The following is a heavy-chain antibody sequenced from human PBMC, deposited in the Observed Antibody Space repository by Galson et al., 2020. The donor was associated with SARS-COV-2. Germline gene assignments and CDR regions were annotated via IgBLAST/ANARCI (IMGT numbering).Heavy chain of an antibody. V-gene: IGHV4-38-2*01. D-gene: IGHD3-22*01. CDR1: GYSVSRAYY. CDR3: ARGTGCYDSSGSPFDD. J-gene: IGHJ4*02. Sequence: SETLSLTCPVSGYSVSRAYYWAWIRQPPGKGLEWIGSFFHSGSTYYNPSLKSRVTISLDRPNNQFSLRLTSVTAADTAVYCCARGTGCYDSSGSPFDDWGRGTLVTVSS. CDR2: FFHSGST.